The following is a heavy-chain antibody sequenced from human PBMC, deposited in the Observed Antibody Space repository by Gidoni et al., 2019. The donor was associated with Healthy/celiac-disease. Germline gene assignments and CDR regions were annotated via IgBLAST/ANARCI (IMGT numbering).Heavy chain of an antibody. D-gene: IGHD2-2*01. CDR3: ASYWGRPAAFVCDNWCDDAFDI. Sequence: QVQLVQSGAEVKKPGSSVKVSCKASGGTFSSYAISWVRQAPGQGLEWMGGIIPIFGTANYAQKFQGRVTITADESTSTAYMELSSLRSEDTAVYYCASYWGRPAAFVCDNWCDDAFDIWGQGTMVTVSS. CDR1: GGTFSSYA. J-gene: IGHJ3*02. V-gene: IGHV1-69*01. CDR2: IIPIFGTA.